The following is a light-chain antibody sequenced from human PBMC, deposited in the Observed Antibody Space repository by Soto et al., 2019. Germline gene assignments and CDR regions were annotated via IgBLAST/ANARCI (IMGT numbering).Light chain of an antibody. CDR2: DAS. J-gene: IGKJ5*01. CDR1: QSVSSY. V-gene: IGKV3-11*01. Sequence: EIVLTQDQYTLSLSQGQRPTLSCRATQSVSSYLAGYQQRPGYAPRILIYDASNTATGIPAMLSGSRSGTDFTLPISSLQPEDFAVYYCQQRSNWPPITFGQGTRLEIK. CDR3: QQRSNWPPIT.